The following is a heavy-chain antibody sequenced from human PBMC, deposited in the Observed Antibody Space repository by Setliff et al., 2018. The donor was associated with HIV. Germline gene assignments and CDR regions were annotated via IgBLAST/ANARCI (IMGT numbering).Heavy chain of an antibody. CDR1: GGSISSTNY. CDR2: IYYSGNT. D-gene: IGHD5-12*01. J-gene: IGHJ5*02. V-gene: IGHV4-39*01. CDR3: ARLGRPYSGQGWFDP. Sequence: PSETLSLTCTVSGGSISSTNYWGWIRQPPGTRLEWSGIIYYSGNTYYNPPLKSRVTIPVDTSKNQFFLNLSSVTATDAAVYYCARLGRPYSGQGWFDPWGQGTLVTVSS.